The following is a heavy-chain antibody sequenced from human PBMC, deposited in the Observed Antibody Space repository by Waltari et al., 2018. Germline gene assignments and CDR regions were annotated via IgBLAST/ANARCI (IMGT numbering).Heavy chain of an antibody. CDR3: AKDPGIAVSNWFDP. CDR2: IWYDGSNK. D-gene: IGHD6-19*01. J-gene: IGHJ5*02. V-gene: IGHV3-30*18. CDR1: GFTFSSYG. Sequence: QVQLVESGGGVVQPGRSLRLSCAASGFTFSSYGMHWVRQAPGKGLEWVAVIWYDGSNKYYADSVKGRFTISRDNSKNTLYLQMNSLRAEDTAMYYCAKDPGIAVSNWFDPWGQGTLVTVSS.